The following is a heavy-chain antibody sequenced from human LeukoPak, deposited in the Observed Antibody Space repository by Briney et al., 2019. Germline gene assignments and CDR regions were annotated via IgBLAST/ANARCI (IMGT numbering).Heavy chain of an antibody. J-gene: IGHJ4*02. V-gene: IGHV1-18*01. CDR3: ARDERGSCSSSSCYYFDY. CDR2: ISTYNGNA. CDR1: GYTFTSYG. D-gene: IGHD2-2*01. Sequence: GASVKVSCKASGYTFTSYGISWVRQAPGQGLGWMGWISTYNGNANYAQKLQGRVTVTTDASTSTAYMELRSLRSDDTAVYYCARDERGSCSSSSCYYFDYWGQGTLVTVSS.